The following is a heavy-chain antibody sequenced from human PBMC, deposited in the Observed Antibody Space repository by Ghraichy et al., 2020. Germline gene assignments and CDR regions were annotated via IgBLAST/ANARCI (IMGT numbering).Heavy chain of an antibody. D-gene: IGHD2-2*01. V-gene: IGHV3-23*01. J-gene: IGHJ3*02. CDR2: LSGYDLSP. CDR3: AKDHCSSDTCYTDRSHDASDI. CDR1: GFNFSDYA. Sequence: GESLRLSCVASGFNFSDYAMNWVRQAPGQGLEWVSTLSGYDLSPHYADAVKGRFTVSRDNSKNTLYLQMNSLRAEDTAVYYCAKDHCSSDTCYTDRSHDASDIWGQGTVVIVSA.